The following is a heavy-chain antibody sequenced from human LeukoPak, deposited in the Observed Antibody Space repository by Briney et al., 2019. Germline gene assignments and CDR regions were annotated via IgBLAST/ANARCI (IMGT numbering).Heavy chain of an antibody. V-gene: IGHV5-51*01. CDR2: MYPDDSGT. D-gene: IGHD2-2*01. CDR3: ARLPRHWSSTSCYWGAFDI. CDR1: GYSFTNHW. Sequence: ESLKISCQGSGYSFTNHWIAWVRQMPGKGLEWMGIMYPDDSGTTYSPSFQGQVTFSADKSIHAAYLQWSSLKASGTAMYYCARLPRHWSSTSCYWGAFDIWGQGTMVTVSS. J-gene: IGHJ3*02.